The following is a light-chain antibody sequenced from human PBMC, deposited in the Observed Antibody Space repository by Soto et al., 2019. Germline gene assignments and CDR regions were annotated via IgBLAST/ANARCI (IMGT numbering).Light chain of an antibody. CDR2: EVR. Sequence: QSALTQPASVSGSPGQSITISCSGTSRDIGAYNLVSWYQQPPGKAPKLLIYEVRNRPSGISYRFSGSKSGTTASLTISSLLPEDEADYYCSAYTGTDNSVIFGGGTKLTVL. J-gene: IGLJ2*01. CDR1: SRDIGAYNL. CDR3: SAYTGTDNSVI. V-gene: IGLV2-14*01.